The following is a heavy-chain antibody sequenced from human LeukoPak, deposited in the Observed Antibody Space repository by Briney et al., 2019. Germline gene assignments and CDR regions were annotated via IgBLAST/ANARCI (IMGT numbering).Heavy chain of an antibody. D-gene: IGHD6-6*01. CDR3: ARHSIYTSSSGGLDY. J-gene: IGHJ4*02. CDR2: IWYDGNDK. CDR1: GFTFSSYG. Sequence: GGSLRLSCTASGFTFSSYGMHWVHQAPGKGLEWVAFIWYDGNDKYYLDSVKGRFTISRDISKNTLHLQMNSLRPEDTAVYYCARHSIYTSSSGGLDYWGQGTLVTVSS. V-gene: IGHV3-30*02.